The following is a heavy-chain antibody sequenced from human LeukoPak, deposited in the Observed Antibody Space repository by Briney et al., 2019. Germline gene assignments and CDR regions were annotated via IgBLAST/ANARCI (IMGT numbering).Heavy chain of an antibody. J-gene: IGHJ5*01. D-gene: IGHD1-26*01. CDR1: GGSISSYY. CDR3: ARQAYSGSYLFDS. CDR2: IYYSGST. Sequence: SETLSLTCTVSGGSISSYYWSWIRQPPGKGLEWIGYIYYSGSTSYNPSLKSRITISLDTSNNQFSLTLSSVTAADTAVYYCARQAYSGSYLFDSWGQGTLVTVSP. V-gene: IGHV4-59*01.